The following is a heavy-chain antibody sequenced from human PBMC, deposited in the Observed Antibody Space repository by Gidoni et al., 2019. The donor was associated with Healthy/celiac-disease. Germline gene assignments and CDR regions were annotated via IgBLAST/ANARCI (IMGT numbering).Heavy chain of an antibody. V-gene: IGHV2-26*01. J-gene: IGHJ5*02. CDR2: IFSNDEK. Sequence: QVTLKESGPVLVKPTETLTLTCTVSGFSLSNARMGVSWIRQPPGKALEWLAHIFSNDEKSYSTSLKSRLTISKDTSKSQVVLTMTNMDPVDTATYYCALGEDYDFWSGYGGGFDPWGQGTLVTVSS. CDR1: GFSLSNARMG. D-gene: IGHD3-3*01. CDR3: ALGEDYDFWSGYGGGFDP.